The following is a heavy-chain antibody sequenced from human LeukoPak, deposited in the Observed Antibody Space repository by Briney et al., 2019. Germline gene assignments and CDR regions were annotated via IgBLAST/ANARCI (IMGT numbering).Heavy chain of an antibody. CDR3: ARYPLSYSSNWHYYFDY. Sequence: ASVKVSCKASDYTFTSYGVSWVRQAPGQGLEWMGWISGSNGNTNHAQKLQGRVTMTTDTSTSTAYMELRSLRSDDTAVYYCARYPLSYSSNWHYYFDYWGQGTLLTVSS. J-gene: IGHJ4*02. D-gene: IGHD6-13*01. CDR2: ISGSNGNT. CDR1: DYTFTSYG. V-gene: IGHV1-18*01.